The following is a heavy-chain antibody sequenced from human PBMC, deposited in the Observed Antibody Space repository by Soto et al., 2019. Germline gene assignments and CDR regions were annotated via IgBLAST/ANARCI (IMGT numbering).Heavy chain of an antibody. Sequence: GGSLRLSCAASGFTFSSYGMHWVRQAPGKGLEWVAVIWYDGSNKYYADSVKGRFTISRDNSKNTLYLQMNSLRAEDTAVYYWARPQRPYYYYYYMDVWGKGTTVTVSS. CDR3: ARPQRPYYYYYYMDV. J-gene: IGHJ6*03. CDR1: GFTFSSYG. V-gene: IGHV3-33*01. CDR2: IWYDGSNK. D-gene: IGHD6-25*01.